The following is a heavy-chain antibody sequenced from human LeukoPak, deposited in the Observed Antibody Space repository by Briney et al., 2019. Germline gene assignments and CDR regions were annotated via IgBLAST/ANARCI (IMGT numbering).Heavy chain of an antibody. CDR2: ISQDGST. CDR3: GLSTTRVTTRTLDH. CDR1: GGSFSGYY. D-gene: IGHD4-17*01. Sequence: SETLSLTCAVHGGSFSGYYWTWIRQPPGKGLEWIGEISQDGSTRYNPSLESRVTISLDMSKTQSPLKLNSVTAADTAVYYCGLSTTRVTTRTLDHWGQGTLVTVSS. J-gene: IGHJ4*02. V-gene: IGHV4-34*01.